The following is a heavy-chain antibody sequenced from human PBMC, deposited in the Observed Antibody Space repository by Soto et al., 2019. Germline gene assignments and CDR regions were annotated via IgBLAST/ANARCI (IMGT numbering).Heavy chain of an antibody. Sequence: QVQLQESGPGLVKPSQTLSLTCTVSGDSMGSGDYYWTWIRQPPGKGLEWIGYIYYIGTTFYNPSLESRVNISIDPTKNPSSLRLTSVPAADTAVYYCTRGSTYYGFLTWGQGTLVTVSS. CDR2: IYYIGTT. J-gene: IGHJ5*02. CDR1: GDSMGSGDYY. D-gene: IGHD3-10*01. CDR3: TRGSTYYGFLT. V-gene: IGHV4-30-4*01.